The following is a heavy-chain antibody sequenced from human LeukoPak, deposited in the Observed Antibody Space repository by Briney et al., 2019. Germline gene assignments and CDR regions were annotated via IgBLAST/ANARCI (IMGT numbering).Heavy chain of an antibody. J-gene: IGHJ4*02. V-gene: IGHV3-30*03. CDR3: GRDFVNDAKARFDC. CDR2: ISYDGNIK. CDR1: GFTFTSFN. D-gene: IGHD4/OR15-4a*01. Sequence: GGSLRLSCAASGFTFTSFNFHWVRQAPGKGLKWLALISYDGNIKYADSVKGRFTISRDNSKDTLYLQMNNLRADDTAMYYCGRDFVNDAKARFDCWGQGTLVTVSS.